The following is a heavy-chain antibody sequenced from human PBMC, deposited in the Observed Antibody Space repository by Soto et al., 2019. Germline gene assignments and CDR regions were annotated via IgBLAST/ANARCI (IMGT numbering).Heavy chain of an antibody. J-gene: IGHJ4*02. Sequence: ASVKVSCKPSGYTFTTYAMHYVRQAPGQRLEWMGGINAGNGNTKYSQKFQGRVTITRDTSASTAYMELSSLRSEDTAVYYCARSIVVVTALDYWGQGTLVTVSS. CDR2: INAGNGNT. V-gene: IGHV1-3*01. CDR1: GYTFTTYA. D-gene: IGHD2-21*02. CDR3: ARSIVVVTALDY.